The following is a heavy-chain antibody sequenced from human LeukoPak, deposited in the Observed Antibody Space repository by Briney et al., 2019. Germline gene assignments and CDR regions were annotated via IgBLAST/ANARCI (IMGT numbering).Heavy chain of an antibody. V-gene: IGHV4-61*10. CDR3: ARVMRYYYYMDV. CDR1: GGSVSSGDYY. CDR2: IYTSGST. Sequence: PSETLSLTCTVSGGSVSSGDYYWTWIRQPAGKGLEWIGRIYTSGSTTYSPSLKSRVTISVDTSKNQFSLKLSSVTAADTAVYYCARVMRYYYYMDVWGKGTTVTVSS. J-gene: IGHJ6*03.